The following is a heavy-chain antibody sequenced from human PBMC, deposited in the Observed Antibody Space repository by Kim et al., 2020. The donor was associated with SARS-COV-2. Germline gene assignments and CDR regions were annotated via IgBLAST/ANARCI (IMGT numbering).Heavy chain of an antibody. CDR2: IWYDGSNK. CDR3: AKDGHSSSWALYNWFDP. Sequence: GGSLRLSCAASGFTFSSYGMHWVRQAPGKGLEWVAVIWYDGSNKYYADSVKGRFTISRDNSKNTLYLQMNSLRAEDTAVYYCAKDGHSSSWALYNWFDPWGQGTLVTVSS. J-gene: IGHJ5*02. CDR1: GFTFSSYG. V-gene: IGHV3-33*06. D-gene: IGHD6-13*01.